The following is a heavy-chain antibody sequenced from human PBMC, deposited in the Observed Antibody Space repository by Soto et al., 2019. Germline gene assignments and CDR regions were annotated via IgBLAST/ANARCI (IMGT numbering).Heavy chain of an antibody. V-gene: IGHV4-39*01. J-gene: IGHJ4*02. CDR1: DVSINSDISY. CDR3: ARLGGYVSVGYYYLWDS. Sequence: SETLSLTCRVSDVSINSDISYWGWIRQPPGKGLEWIGVINHSGSTYHNLSLKGRVTMSVDASRNQFSLKLTSMTAADTAVYYCARLGGYVSVGYYYLWDSWGQGTLVTV. CDR2: INHSGST. D-gene: IGHD3-22*01.